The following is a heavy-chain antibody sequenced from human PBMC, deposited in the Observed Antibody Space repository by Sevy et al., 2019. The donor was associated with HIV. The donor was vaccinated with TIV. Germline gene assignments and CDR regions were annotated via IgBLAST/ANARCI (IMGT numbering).Heavy chain of an antibody. Sequence: GGSLRLSCAASGFTFSNAWMSWVRQAPGKGLEWVGRIKSKTDGGTTDYAAPVKGRFTISRDDSKNTLYLQMNSLKTADTAVYYCTTASRGVWGSYRRRLDYWGQGTLVTVSS. D-gene: IGHD3-16*02. CDR1: GFTFSNAW. CDR2: IKSKTDGGTT. CDR3: TTASRGVWGSYRRRLDY. J-gene: IGHJ4*02. V-gene: IGHV3-15*01.